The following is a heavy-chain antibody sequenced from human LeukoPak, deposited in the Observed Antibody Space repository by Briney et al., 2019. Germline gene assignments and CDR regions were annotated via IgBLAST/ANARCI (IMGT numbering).Heavy chain of an antibody. J-gene: IGHJ4*02. Sequence: ASVKVSCKASGYTFTGYYMHWVRQAPGQGLEWKGRINPKSGDKNYAQNFQGRVTMTRDTSINTAYMELSRLRSDDTAVYFCARVDYYGSGSQGPYFDYWGQGTLVTVSS. V-gene: IGHV1-2*02. D-gene: IGHD3-10*01. CDR2: INPKSGDK. CDR3: ARVDYYGSGSQGPYFDY. CDR1: GYTFTGYY.